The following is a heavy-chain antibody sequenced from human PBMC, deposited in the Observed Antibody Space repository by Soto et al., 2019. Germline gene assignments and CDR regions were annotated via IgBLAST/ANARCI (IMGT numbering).Heavy chain of an antibody. V-gene: IGHV3-30*18. CDR2: ISYDGDNK. CDR3: AKDIALVRGVIIDLDV. J-gene: IGHJ6*02. CDR1: GFIFSNYG. Sequence: GGSLRLSCAASGFIFSNYGMHWVRQAPGKGLEWAAVISYDGDNKYYADSVKGRFTVSRDNSKNTLYLQMNNLRPEDTAVYYCAKDIALVRGVIIDLDVWGHGTTVTAP. D-gene: IGHD3-10*01.